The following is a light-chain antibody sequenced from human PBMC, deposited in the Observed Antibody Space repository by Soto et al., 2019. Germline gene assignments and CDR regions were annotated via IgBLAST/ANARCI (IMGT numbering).Light chain of an antibody. CDR2: DAS. CDR3: QQYNTYSLRT. J-gene: IGKJ2*02. Sequence: DIQMTQSPSTLSASVGDRVTITCRASQSINSWLAWYQQKPGKAPKLLLYDASSLESGAPSRFSGSGSGTEFTLTISSLQPDDFATYYCQQYNTYSLRTFGQGTKLEIK. CDR1: QSINSW. V-gene: IGKV1-5*01.